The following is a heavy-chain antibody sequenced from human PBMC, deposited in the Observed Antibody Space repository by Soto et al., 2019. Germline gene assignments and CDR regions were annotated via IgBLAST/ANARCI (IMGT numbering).Heavy chain of an antibody. CDR1: GFTFSSYG. CDR3: AKDPHNGLRWFGELPPDDAFDI. Sequence: QVQLVESGGGVVQPGRSLRLSCAASGFTFSSYGMHWVRQAPGKGLEWVAVISYDGSNKYYADSVKGRFTISRDNSKNTLYLQMNSLRAEDKAVYYCAKDPHNGLRWFGELPPDDAFDIWGQGTMVTVSS. J-gene: IGHJ3*02. D-gene: IGHD3-10*01. CDR2: ISYDGSNK. V-gene: IGHV3-30*18.